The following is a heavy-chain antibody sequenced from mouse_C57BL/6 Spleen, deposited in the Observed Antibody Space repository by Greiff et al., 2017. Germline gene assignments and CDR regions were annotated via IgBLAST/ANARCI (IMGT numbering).Heavy chain of an antibody. Sequence: VKLMESGPGLVQPSQSLSITCTVSGFSLTSYGVHWVRQSPGKGLEWLGVIWSGGSTDYNAAFISRLSISKDNSKSQVFFKMNSLQADDTAIYYCARNCYYGSTRYYAMDYWGQGTSVTVSS. CDR3: ARNCYYGSTRYYAMDY. V-gene: IGHV2-2*01. CDR2: IWSGGST. J-gene: IGHJ4*01. D-gene: IGHD1-1*01. CDR1: GFSLTSYG.